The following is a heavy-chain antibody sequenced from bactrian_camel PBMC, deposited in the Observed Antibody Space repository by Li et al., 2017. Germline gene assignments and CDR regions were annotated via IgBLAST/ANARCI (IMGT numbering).Heavy chain of an antibody. CDR1: GFQFADYP. CDR3: AAAAGLFGGTCLDVRSVDY. V-gene: IGHV3S11*01. Sequence: DVQLVESGGGLVHPGGSLRLSCSASGFQFADYPMSWVRQAPGKGLEWVCSINSDGTNSYCADSVKGRFTISRDNAKNTVYLQMNSLNSEDTAMYYYAAAAGLFGGTCLDVRSVDYWGQGTQVTVS. CDR2: INSDGTNS. J-gene: IGHJ4*01. D-gene: IGHD7*01.